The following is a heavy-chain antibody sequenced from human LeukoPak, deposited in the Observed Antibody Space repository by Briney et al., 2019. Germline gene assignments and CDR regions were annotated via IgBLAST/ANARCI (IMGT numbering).Heavy chain of an antibody. CDR3: ARGAVAGPNYYYYGMDV. Sequence: ASVNVSCKASGYTFTIYYMHWVRQAPGQGLEWMGIINPSGGSTSYAQKFQGRVTMTRDTFTGTVYMELSSLRSEDTAVYYCARGAVAGPNYYYYGMDVWGQGTTVTVSS. J-gene: IGHJ6*02. V-gene: IGHV1-46*01. CDR2: INPSGGST. CDR1: GYTFTIYY. D-gene: IGHD6-19*01.